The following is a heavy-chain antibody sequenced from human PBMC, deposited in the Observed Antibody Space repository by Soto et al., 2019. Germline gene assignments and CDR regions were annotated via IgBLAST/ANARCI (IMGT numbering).Heavy chain of an antibody. V-gene: IGHV3-72*01. Sequence: LRLSCAASGFTFSDHYMDWVRQAPGKGLEWVGRTRNKANSYTTEYAASVKGRFTISRDDSKNSLYLQMNSLKTEDTAVYYCAREDLDSSGYYYYYYGMDVWGQGTTVTVSS. J-gene: IGHJ6*02. CDR1: GFTFSDHY. D-gene: IGHD3-22*01. CDR2: TRNKANSYTT. CDR3: AREDLDSSGYYYYYYGMDV.